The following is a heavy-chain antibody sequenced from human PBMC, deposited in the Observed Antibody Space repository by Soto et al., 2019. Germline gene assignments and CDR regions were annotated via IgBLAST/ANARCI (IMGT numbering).Heavy chain of an antibody. D-gene: IGHD5-12*01. V-gene: IGHV1-8*01. J-gene: IGHJ4*02. CDR3: TRAPVAIGDALDY. CDR2: INSYSGNT. CDR1: GYPFTDYD. Sequence: QVQLVQSGAEVKKPGASVKVSCKASGYPFTDYDINWVRQAPGQGLEWMGWINSYSGNTGYAQKFRGRVTMTSDTSLTSTSLELGSLPSDDTAVYYCTRAPVAIGDALDYWGQGTLVTVSS.